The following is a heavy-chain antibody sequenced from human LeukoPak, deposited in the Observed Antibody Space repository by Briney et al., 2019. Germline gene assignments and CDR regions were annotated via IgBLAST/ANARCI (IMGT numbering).Heavy chain of an antibody. CDR2: INPSGGST. D-gene: IGHD3-16*02. CDR3: ARERYNDIWGSYHDAFDI. CDR1: GYTFTSYY. V-gene: IGHV1-46*01. J-gene: IGHJ3*02. Sequence: ASVKVSCKASGYTFTSYYMHWVRQAPGQGLEWMGIINPSGGSTSYAQKFQGRVTMTRDTSTSTVYMELSSLRAEDTAVYYCARERYNDIWGSYHDAFDIWGQGTMVTVSS.